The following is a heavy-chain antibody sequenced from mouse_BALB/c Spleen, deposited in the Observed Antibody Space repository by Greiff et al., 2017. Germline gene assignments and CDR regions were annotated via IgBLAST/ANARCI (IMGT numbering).Heavy chain of an antibody. J-gene: IGHJ3*01. CDR3: ARDGDGSSYSAWFAY. Sequence: VKLVESGPQLVRPGASVKISCKASGYSFTSYWMHWVKQRPGQGLEWIGMIDPSDSETRLNQKFKDKATLTVDKSSSTAYMQLSSPTSEDSAVYYCARDGDGSSYSAWFAYWGQGTLVTVSA. D-gene: IGHD1-1*01. CDR1: GYSFTSYW. CDR2: IDPSDSET. V-gene: IGHV1S126*01.